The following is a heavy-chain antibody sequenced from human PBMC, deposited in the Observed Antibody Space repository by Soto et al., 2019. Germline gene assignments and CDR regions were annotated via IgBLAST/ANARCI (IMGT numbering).Heavy chain of an antibody. V-gene: IGHV3-9*01. D-gene: IGHD3-10*01. J-gene: IGHJ4*02. CDR2: ISCNSGSI. Sequence: GGSLRLSCAASGFTFDDYAMHWVRQAPGKGLEWVSGISCNSGSIGYAYSVKGRFTISRDNATNSLYLQMNSRRADDTALYYCAKDREVRGVIRTPSLDYWGQGTLVTVSS. CDR3: AKDREVRGVIRTPSLDY. CDR1: GFTFDDYA.